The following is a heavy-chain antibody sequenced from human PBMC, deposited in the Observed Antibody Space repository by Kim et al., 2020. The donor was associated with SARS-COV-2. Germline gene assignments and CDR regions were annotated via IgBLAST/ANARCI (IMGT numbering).Heavy chain of an antibody. Sequence: SETLSLTCAVYGGSFSGYYWSWIRQPPGKGLEWNGEINHSGSTNYNPSLKSRVTISVDTSKNQFSLKLSSVTAADTAVYYCARNTHIAVAGGGMDVWGQGTTVTVSS. CDR3: ARNTHIAVAGGGMDV. CDR2: INHSGST. D-gene: IGHD6-19*01. J-gene: IGHJ6*02. V-gene: IGHV4-34*01. CDR1: GGSFSGYY.